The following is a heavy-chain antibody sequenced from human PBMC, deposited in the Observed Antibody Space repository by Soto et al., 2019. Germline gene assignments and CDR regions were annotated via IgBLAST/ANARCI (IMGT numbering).Heavy chain of an antibody. CDR3: ASSASPAAY. Sequence: EVQLVESGGGLVQPGGSLRLSCVASGFIFNSYSMTWVRQAPGKGLEWISYINSGSTTVFYADSVKGRFTISRDNAKNSLYLQMNSLRAEDTAVYYCASSASPAAYWGQGTLVTVSS. CDR2: INSGSTTV. D-gene: IGHD2-2*01. CDR1: GFIFNSYS. V-gene: IGHV3-48*01. J-gene: IGHJ4*02.